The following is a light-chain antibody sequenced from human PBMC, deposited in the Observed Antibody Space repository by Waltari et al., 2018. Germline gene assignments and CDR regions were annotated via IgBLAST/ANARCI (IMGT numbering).Light chain of an antibody. V-gene: IGLV1-40*01. CDR2: GNS. J-gene: IGLJ2*01. Sequence: QSVLTQPPSVSGAPGQRVTIPCTGSSSNIGAGYDVHWYQQLPGPAPKLLIYGNSNRPSGVPDRFSGSKSGTSASLAITGLQAEDEADYYCQSYDSSLSGWEVFGGGTKLTVL. CDR3: QSYDSSLSGWEV. CDR1: SSNIGAGYD.